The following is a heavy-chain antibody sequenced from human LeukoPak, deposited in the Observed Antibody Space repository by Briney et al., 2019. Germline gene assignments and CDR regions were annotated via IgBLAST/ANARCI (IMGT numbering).Heavy chain of an antibody. CDR1: GFTFSSCG. D-gene: IGHD3-10*01. V-gene: IGHV3-23*01. Sequence: GGSLRLSCAASGFTFSSCGMSWVRQAPGKGLEWVSAISGSGGSTYYADSVKGRFTISRDNSKNTLYLQMNSLRAEDTAVYYCAKETEYYYGSGSYPDYWGQGTLVTVSS. CDR3: AKETEYYYGSGSYPDY. CDR2: ISGSGGST. J-gene: IGHJ4*02.